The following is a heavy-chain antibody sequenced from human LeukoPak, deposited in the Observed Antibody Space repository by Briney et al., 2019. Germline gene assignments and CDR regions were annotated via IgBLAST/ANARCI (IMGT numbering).Heavy chain of an antibody. CDR3: ATETTAGTLDY. CDR1: GYIXTELS. CDR2: FDPEDDER. J-gene: IGHJ4*02. Sequence: GASVKVSCKVSGYIXTELSMHWVRQAPGKGLEWMGGFDPEDDERIYAQKFQGRVTMTEDTSTDTAYMELSSLRSVDTAVYYCATETTAGTLDYWGQGTLVTVSS. V-gene: IGHV1-24*01. D-gene: IGHD6-13*01.